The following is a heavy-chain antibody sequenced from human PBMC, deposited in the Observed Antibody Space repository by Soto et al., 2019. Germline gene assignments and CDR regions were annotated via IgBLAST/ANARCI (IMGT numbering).Heavy chain of an antibody. J-gene: IGHJ3*02. D-gene: IGHD4-17*01. CDR2: VYYSGST. V-gene: IGHV4-39*01. CDR3: ARPYGDYFFYAFDI. Sequence: SETLSLTCTVSGGSISSSSYYWGWIRQPPGKGLEWIGSVYYSGSTYYNPSLKSRVTISVDTSKNQFSLKLSSVTAADTALYYCARPYGDYFFYAFDIWGQGTMVTVSS. CDR1: GGSISSSSYY.